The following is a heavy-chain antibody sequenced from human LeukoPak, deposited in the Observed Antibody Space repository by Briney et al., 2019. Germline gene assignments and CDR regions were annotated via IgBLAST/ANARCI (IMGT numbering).Heavy chain of an antibody. V-gene: IGHV4-39*01. Sequence: SETLSLTCTVSGGSISSSSYYWGWIRQPPGKGLEWIGGIYYSGSTYYNPYLKSRVTISVDTSKNQFSLRLSSVTAADTAVYYCVRRDSSSWSQKLDYWGQGTLVTVSS. D-gene: IGHD6-13*01. CDR3: VRRDSSSWSQKLDY. J-gene: IGHJ4*02. CDR1: GGSISSSSYY. CDR2: IYYSGST.